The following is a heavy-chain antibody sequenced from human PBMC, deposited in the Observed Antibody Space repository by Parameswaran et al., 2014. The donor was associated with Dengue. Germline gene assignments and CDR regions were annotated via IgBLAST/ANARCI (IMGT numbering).Heavy chain of an antibody. Sequence: SWVRQAPGQGLEWMGRIIPILGIANYAQKFQGRVTITADKSTSTAYMELSSLRSEDTAVYYCARDRSPTAMVTSVYYGMDVWGQGTTVTVSS. D-gene: IGHD5-18*01. V-gene: IGHV1-69*04. J-gene: IGHJ6*02. CDR3: ARDRSPTAMVTSVYYGMDV. CDR2: IIPILGIA.